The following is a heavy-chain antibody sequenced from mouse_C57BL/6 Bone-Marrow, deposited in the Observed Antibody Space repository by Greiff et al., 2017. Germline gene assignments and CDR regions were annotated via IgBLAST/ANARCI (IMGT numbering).Heavy chain of an antibody. Sequence: QVQLQQSGAELAKPGASVTLSCKASGSSFTSYWMNWVKQRPGKGLEWIGYINPRCGYPKYNPKFKDKATLTADKSSSTAYMQLSSLTYDDSAVFYCARCHVFLRAMDYWGQGTSVTVSS. D-gene: IGHD1-1*01. CDR2: INPRCGYP. J-gene: IGHJ4*01. V-gene: IGHV1-7*01. CDR1: GSSFTSYW. CDR3: ARCHVFLRAMDY.